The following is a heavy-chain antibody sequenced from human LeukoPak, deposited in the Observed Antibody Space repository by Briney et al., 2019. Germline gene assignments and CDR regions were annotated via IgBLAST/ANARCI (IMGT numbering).Heavy chain of an antibody. V-gene: IGHV3-23*01. CDR1: GFTFSSYA. J-gene: IGHJ4*02. Sequence: GXSLXLSCAAXGFTFSSYAXSWVRQAPGKGLXWVSAISGSGGSTYYADSVKGRFTISRDNSKNTLYLQMNSLRAEDTAVYYCARQSDYGDYGGLDYWGQGTLVTVSS. D-gene: IGHD4-17*01. CDR3: ARQSDYGDYGGLDY. CDR2: ISGSGGST.